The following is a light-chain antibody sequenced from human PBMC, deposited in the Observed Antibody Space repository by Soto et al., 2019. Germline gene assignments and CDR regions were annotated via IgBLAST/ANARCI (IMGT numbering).Light chain of an antibody. Sequence: DIQMTQSPSSVSASVGDRITITCRASQGISRWLAWYQQKPGRAPKLLIYAASNLQTGVPSRFSGSGSGTDVALTITSLQAEDFATYHCQQAYNFPFTFGRGTKVDI. CDR2: AAS. CDR3: QQAYNFPFT. J-gene: IGKJ3*01. CDR1: QGISRW. V-gene: IGKV1-12*01.